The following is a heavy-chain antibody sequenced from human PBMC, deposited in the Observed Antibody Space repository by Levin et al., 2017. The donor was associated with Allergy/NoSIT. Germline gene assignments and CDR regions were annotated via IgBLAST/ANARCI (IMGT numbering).Heavy chain of an antibody. CDR1: GFTFSSYG. Sequence: GGSLRLSCAASGFTFSSYGMHWVRQAPGKGLEWVAVIWYDGSNKYYADSVKGRFTISRDNSKNTLYLQMNSLRAEDTAVYYCARDLTSGSDPNFDYWGQGTLVTVSS. CDR3: ARDLTSGSDPNFDY. D-gene: IGHD1-26*01. CDR2: IWYDGSNK. J-gene: IGHJ4*02. V-gene: IGHV3-33*01.